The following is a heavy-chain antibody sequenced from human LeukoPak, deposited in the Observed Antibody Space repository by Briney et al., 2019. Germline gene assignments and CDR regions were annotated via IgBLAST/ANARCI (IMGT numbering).Heavy chain of an antibody. D-gene: IGHD6-13*01. Sequence: GASVKVSFKASGYTFTGYYMHWVRQAPGQGLEWMGWINPNSGGTNYAQKFQGRVTMTRDTSISTAYMELSRLRSDDTAVYYCARVGPVGSSWASPNFDYWGQGTLVTVSS. V-gene: IGHV1-2*02. CDR3: ARVGPVGSSWASPNFDY. CDR1: GYTFTGYY. J-gene: IGHJ4*02. CDR2: INPNSGGT.